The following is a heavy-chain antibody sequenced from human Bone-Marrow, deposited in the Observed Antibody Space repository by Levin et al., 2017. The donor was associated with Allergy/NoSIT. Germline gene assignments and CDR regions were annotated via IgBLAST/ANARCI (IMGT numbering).Heavy chain of an antibody. CDR2: IKSRPDGGTT. CDR1: GFTFSNAW. V-gene: IGHV3-15*01. CDR3: ATEGRRFGELSGVDY. D-gene: IGHD3-10*01. J-gene: IGHJ4*02. Sequence: GESLKISCIASGFTFSNAWMIWVRQAPGKGLEWAGRIKSRPDGGTTDYAAPVKGRFIISRDDSKNTLYLQMNRLKSEDTAVYYCATEGRRFGELSGVDYWGQGTLVTVSS.